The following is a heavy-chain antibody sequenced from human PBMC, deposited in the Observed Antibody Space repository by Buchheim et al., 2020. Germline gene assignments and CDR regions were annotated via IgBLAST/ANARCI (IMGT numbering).Heavy chain of an antibody. D-gene: IGHD3-22*01. CDR1: GFTVSSNY. Sequence: EVQLVESGGDLVQPGGSLRLSCAASGFTVSSNYMSWVRQAPGKGLEWVSVIYSGGTIYYADSVKGRFTISRDSSKNTLYCQMSSLRPEDTAVYYCASSSGLYFAYWGQGTL. CDR2: IYSGGTI. J-gene: IGHJ4*02. V-gene: IGHV3-66*02. CDR3: ASSSGLYFAY.